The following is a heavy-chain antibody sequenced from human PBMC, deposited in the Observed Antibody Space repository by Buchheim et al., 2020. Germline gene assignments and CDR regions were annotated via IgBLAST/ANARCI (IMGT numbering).Heavy chain of an antibody. D-gene: IGHD3-3*01. CDR3: SAVIINYFDF. J-gene: IGHJ4*02. CDR1: GFTFSNTW. CDR2: IKRNSDGGTT. Sequence: EVKLVQSGGGLVKPGGSLRLSCAASGFTFSNTWMNWVRQAPGQGLEWVGRIKRNSDGGTTDYAAPVKGRFTISRDDSESTLYLQIDSLRTEHTAIYYCSAVIINYFDFWGQGTL. V-gene: IGHV3-15*01.